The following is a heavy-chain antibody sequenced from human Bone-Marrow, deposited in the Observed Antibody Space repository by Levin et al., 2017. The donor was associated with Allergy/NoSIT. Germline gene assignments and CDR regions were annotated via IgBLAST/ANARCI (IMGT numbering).Heavy chain of an antibody. CDR2: INPSGGST. D-gene: IGHD6-13*01. J-gene: IGHJ6*02. CDR1: GYFFNTYK. V-gene: IGHV1-46*02. Sequence: ASVKVSCRTSGYFFNTYKMYWVRQAPGQGLEWMGTINPSGGSTMYAPKLQGRLTVTADTSTSTAFMELTTLQFDDTAVYYCARAREQHLIGGIDSYGLDVWGQGTTVTVSS. CDR3: ARAREQHLIGGIDSYGLDV.